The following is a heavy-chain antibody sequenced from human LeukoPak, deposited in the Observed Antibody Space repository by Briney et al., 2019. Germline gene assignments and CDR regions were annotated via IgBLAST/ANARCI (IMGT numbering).Heavy chain of an antibody. Sequence: PGGSLRLSCAASGFTFDDYAMRWVRPAPGGGLEWVSLISWDGGSTYYADSVKGRFTISRDNSKNSLYLQMNSLRAEDTALYYCAKGNLESDYYYYYTDVWGKGTTVTVSS. CDR3: AKGNLESDYYYYYTDV. J-gene: IGHJ6*03. CDR2: ISWDGGST. D-gene: IGHD3-3*01. CDR1: GFTFDDYA. V-gene: IGHV3-43D*04.